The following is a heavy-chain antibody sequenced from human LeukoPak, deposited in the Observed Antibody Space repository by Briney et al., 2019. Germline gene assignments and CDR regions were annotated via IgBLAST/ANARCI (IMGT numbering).Heavy chain of an antibody. D-gene: IGHD2-2*02. CDR3: ASFLGAVVVPAAIKRKKNFDY. J-gene: IGHJ4*02. Sequence: PSETLSLTCTVSGGSISSGGYYWSWIRQPPGKGLEWIGYIYHSGSTYYNPSLKSRVTISVDRSKNQFSLKLSSVTAADTAVYYCASFLGAVVVPAAIKRKKNFDYWGQGTLVTVSS. CDR1: GGSISSGGYY. V-gene: IGHV4-30-2*01. CDR2: IYHSGST.